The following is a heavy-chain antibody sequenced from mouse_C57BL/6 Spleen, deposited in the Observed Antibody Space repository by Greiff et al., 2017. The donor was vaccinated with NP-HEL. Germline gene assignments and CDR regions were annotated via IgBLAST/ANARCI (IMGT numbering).Heavy chain of an antibody. CDR1: GFSLSTFGMG. CDR3: ARMKGFAY. V-gene: IGHV8-8*01. J-gene: IGHJ3*01. CDR2: IWWDDDK. Sequence: QVTLKVSGPGILQPSQTLSLSCSFSGFSLSTFGMGVGWNRQPSGKGLEWLANIWWDDDKYYNPALKSRLTSSKDTSKNQLSLKIANVDTAATATYYCARMKGFAYWGQGTLVTVSA.